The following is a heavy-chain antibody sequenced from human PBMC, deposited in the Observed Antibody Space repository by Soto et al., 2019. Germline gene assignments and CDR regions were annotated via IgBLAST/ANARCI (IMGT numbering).Heavy chain of an antibody. J-gene: IGHJ3*02. CDR1: GFTFSSYG. V-gene: IGHV3-33*01. CDR2: IWYDGSNK. D-gene: IGHD6-6*01. CDR3: ARDRDPSNSSSSDAFDI. Sequence: GGSLRLSCAASGFTFSSYGMHWVRQAPGKGLEWVAVIWYDGSNKYYADSVKGRFTISRDNSKNTLYLQMNSLRAEDTAVYYCARDRDPSNSSSSDAFDIWGQGTMVTVSS.